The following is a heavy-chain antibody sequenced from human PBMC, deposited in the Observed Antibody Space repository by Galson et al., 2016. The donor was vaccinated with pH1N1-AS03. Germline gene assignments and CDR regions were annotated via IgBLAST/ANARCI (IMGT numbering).Heavy chain of an antibody. D-gene: IGHD3-16*01. CDR2: INRDGRTT. CDR1: GYSFSAYW. Sequence: SLRLSCAASGYSFSAYWMHWVRQVPRKGLVWVSRINRDGRTTNYADSVKGRFTISRDNAENTLYLQMNSLRAEDTAVYYCGRDLGGEAGYWGQGTLVTVSS. J-gene: IGHJ4*02. V-gene: IGHV3-74*01. CDR3: GRDLGGEAGY.